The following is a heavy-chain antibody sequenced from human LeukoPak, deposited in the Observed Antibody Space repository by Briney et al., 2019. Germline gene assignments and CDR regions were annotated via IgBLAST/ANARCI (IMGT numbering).Heavy chain of an antibody. J-gene: IGHJ1*01. V-gene: IGHV3-23*01. CDR2: ISGGATRT. Sequence: PGGSLRLSCAASGFTFNKYAMSWVRQAPGKGPVWVSGISGGATRTYYTDSVTGRFTISRDNSKNTLYLQMNSLRVEDTAVYYCAKDEAQYFQHWGQGTLVTVSA. CDR1: GFTFNKYA. CDR3: AKDEAQYFQH.